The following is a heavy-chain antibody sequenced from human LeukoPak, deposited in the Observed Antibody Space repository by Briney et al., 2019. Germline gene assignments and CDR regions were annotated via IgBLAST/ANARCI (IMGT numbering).Heavy chain of an antibody. CDR1: GGSISSGGYY. CDR3: ARVMTTRFDP. D-gene: IGHD4-11*01. V-gene: IGHV4-61*02. CDR2: IYTSGST. J-gene: IGHJ5*02. Sequence: SQTLSLTCTVSGGSISSGGYYWSWIRQPPGKGLEWIGRIYTSGSTNYNPSLKSRVTISVDTSKNHFSLKLSSVTAADTAVYYCARVMTTRFDPWGQGTLVTVSS.